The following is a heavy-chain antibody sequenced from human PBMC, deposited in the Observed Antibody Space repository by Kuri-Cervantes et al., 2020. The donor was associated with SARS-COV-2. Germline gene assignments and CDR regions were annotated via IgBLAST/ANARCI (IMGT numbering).Heavy chain of an antibody. CDR3: ARAVLGVVAYFDC. CDR2: IKQDGSEK. J-gene: IGHJ4*02. D-gene: IGHD3-3*01. Sequence: LSLTCAASGFTFSSYWMSWVRQAPGKGLEWVANIKQDGSEKYYVDSVKGRFTISRDNAKNSLYLQMNSLRAEDTAVYYCARAVLGVVAYFDCWGQGTLVTVSS. V-gene: IGHV3-7*04. CDR1: GFTFSSYW.